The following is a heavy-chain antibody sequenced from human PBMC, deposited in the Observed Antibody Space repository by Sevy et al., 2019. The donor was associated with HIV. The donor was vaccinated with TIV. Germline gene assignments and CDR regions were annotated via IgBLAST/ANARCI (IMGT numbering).Heavy chain of an antibody. D-gene: IGHD4-17*01. CDR2: INTYNGNT. CDR1: GYTFTSYG. J-gene: IGHJ4*02. Sequence: ASVKVSCKASGYTFTSYGITWVRQAPGQGLEWMGWINTYNGNTDYVQMLQGRVTMTTDTSTSTAYMEVRSLRSDDTAVYYCARGGHVYGDYGFDNWGQGTLVTVSS. CDR3: ARGGHVYGDYGFDN. V-gene: IGHV1-18*01.